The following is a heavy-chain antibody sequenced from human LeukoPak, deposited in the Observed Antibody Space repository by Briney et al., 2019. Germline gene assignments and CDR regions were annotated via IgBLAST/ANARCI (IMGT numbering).Heavy chain of an antibody. CDR3: AREPAYCDIPSCYRPEDY. Sequence: PGGSLRLSCAAPGFTFSSYWMHWVRQAPGKGLVWVSRINTDGSSTTYADSVKGRFTISRDNAKNTLYLQMNSLRAEDTAVYYCAREPAYCDIPSCYRPEDYWGQGTLVTVSS. CDR1: GFTFSSYW. CDR2: INTDGSST. J-gene: IGHJ4*02. V-gene: IGHV3-74*03. D-gene: IGHD3-9*01.